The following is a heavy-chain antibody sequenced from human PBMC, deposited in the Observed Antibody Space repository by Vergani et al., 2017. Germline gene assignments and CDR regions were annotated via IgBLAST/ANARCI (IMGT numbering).Heavy chain of an antibody. CDR1: GFTFSSYW. CDR2: IKQDGSEK. CDR3: ARLYCSSTSCHFDY. Sequence: EVQLVESGGGLVQPGGSLRLSCAASGFTFSSYWMSWVRQAPGKGLEWVANIKQDGSEKYYVDSVKGRFTISRDNANNSLYLQMNSLRAEDTAVYYCARLYCSSTSCHFDYWGQGTLVTVSS. J-gene: IGHJ4*02. V-gene: IGHV3-7*01. D-gene: IGHD2-2*01.